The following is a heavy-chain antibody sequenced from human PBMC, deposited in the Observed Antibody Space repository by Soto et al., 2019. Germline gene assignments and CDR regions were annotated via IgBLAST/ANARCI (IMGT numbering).Heavy chain of an antibody. J-gene: IGHJ4*02. CDR1: GYTFISYY. D-gene: IGHD6-13*01. CDR3: ARDRGRAAAGTQANYFDY. CDR2: INPSGGST. V-gene: IGHV1-46*01. Sequence: ASVKVSCKASGYTFISYYMHWVRQSPGQGLEWMGIINPSGGSTSYAQKFQGRVTMTRDTSTSTVYMELSSLRSEDTAVYYCARDRGRAAAGTQANYFDYWGQRTLVTVSS.